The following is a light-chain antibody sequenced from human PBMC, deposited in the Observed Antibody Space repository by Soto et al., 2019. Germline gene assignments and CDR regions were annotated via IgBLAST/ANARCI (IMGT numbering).Light chain of an antibody. J-gene: IGKJ4*01. CDR1: ESIIRDY. CDR2: GAS. V-gene: IGKV3D-20*02. Sequence: EIVVTQSPGTLSLSPGQRATLSCSASESIIRDYLAWYQQRLGQAPRLLIYGASSGATGIPDRFSGSGSGTDFPLTISRLQPADFAVYYCQQSFIWLTLGGGTTVDLK. CDR3: QQSFIWLT.